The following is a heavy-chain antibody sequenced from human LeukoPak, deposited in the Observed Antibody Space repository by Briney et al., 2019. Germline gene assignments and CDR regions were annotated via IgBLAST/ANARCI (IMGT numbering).Heavy chain of an antibody. J-gene: IGHJ4*02. CDR1: GFNLNSYA. V-gene: IGHV3-30*02. CDR3: AKEYTPSSPLGELDS. D-gene: IGHD6-6*01. CDR2: IRHDEANS. Sequence: GGSLRLSCAVSGFNLNSYAMHWVRQAPGKGLEWVAVIRHDEANSFYADSVQGRFTISRDTSKKLLYLQMNSLRVEDAAVYYCAKEYTPSSPLGELDSWGQGTLVTVSS.